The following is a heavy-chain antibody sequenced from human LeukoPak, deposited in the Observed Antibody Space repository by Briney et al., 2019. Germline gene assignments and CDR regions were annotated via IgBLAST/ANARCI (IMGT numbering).Heavy chain of an antibody. D-gene: IGHD3-3*01. CDR2: TYYSGST. V-gene: IGHV4-59*01. Sequence: SETLSLTCTVSGGSISSYYWSWIRQPPGKGLEWIGYTYYSGSTNYNPSLKSRVTISVDTSKNQFSLKLSSVTAADTAVYYCARGRYYDFWSGARGQTYFDYWGQGTLVTVSS. CDR1: GGSISSYY. CDR3: ARGRYYDFWSGARGQTYFDY. J-gene: IGHJ4*02.